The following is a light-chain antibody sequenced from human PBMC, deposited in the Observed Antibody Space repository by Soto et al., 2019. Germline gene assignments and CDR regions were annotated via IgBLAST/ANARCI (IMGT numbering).Light chain of an antibody. Sequence: QSVLTQPPSVSGAPGQRVTISCTGSSSNIGAGYDVHWYQQLPGTAPKLLIYGNSNRPSGVPDRFSGSKSGTSAFLAITGLQAEDEAVYYCQSYDSSLSGYVFGTGTKLTVL. V-gene: IGLV1-40*01. CDR3: QSYDSSLSGYV. J-gene: IGLJ1*01. CDR2: GNS. CDR1: SSNIGAGYD.